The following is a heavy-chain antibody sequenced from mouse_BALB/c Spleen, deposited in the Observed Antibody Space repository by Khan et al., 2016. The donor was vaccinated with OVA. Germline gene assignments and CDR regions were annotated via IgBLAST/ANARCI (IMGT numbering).Heavy chain of an antibody. CDR1: GFSLTGYG. CDR2: IWGDGST. V-gene: IGHV2-6-7*01. CDR3: ARAYYGNYREAMDY. D-gene: IGHD2-10*01. Sequence: VKLLESGPGLMAPSQSLSITCTVSGFSLTGYGVNWVRQPPGKGLEWLGMIWGDGSTDYNSALKSRLNLSKDNSKSHVFLKMNSLQTDDTARYYCARAYYGNYREAMDYWGQGTSVTVSS. J-gene: IGHJ4*01.